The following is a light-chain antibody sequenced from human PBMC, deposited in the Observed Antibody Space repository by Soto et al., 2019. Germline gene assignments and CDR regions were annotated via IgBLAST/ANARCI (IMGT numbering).Light chain of an antibody. CDR2: DVS. CDR3: NSYTSSETLV. V-gene: IGLV2-14*01. J-gene: IGLJ3*02. CDR1: SSDIGAYKY. Sequence: QSVLTQPASVSGSPGQSITISCTGTSSDIGAYKYVNWYQQHPGKVPKVIIYDVSNRPSGVSDRFSGSKSGNTASLTISGLQAEDEADYYCNSYTSSETLVFGGGTKVTVL.